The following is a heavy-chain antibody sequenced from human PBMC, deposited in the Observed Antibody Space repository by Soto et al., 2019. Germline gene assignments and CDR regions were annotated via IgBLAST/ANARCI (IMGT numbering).Heavy chain of an antibody. CDR2: IYWDDDK. Sequence: QITLKESGPTLVKPTQTLTLTCTFSGFSLSTSGVGVGWIRQSPGKALEWLALIYWDDDKRYRPSLKSGLTTRQAGVKNRCVLTKTNMDPVDTATDYCADRRDGADGDYWGQGTMVTVSS. D-gene: IGHD4-17*01. J-gene: IGHJ4*02. CDR1: GFSLSTSGVG. CDR3: ADRRDGADGDY. V-gene: IGHV2-5*02.